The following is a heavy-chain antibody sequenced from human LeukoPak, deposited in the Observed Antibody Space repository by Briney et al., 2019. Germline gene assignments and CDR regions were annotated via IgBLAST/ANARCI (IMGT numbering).Heavy chain of an antibody. CDR1: GYTFTGYY. D-gene: IGHD3-3*01. CDR3: ARGPITIFGVVKYYYYYGMDV. V-gene: IGHV1-2*02. Sequence: ASVKVSFKASGYTFTGYYMHWVRQAPGQGLEWMGWINPNSGGTNYAQKFQGRVTMTRDTSISTAYMELSRLRSDDTAVYYCARGPITIFGVVKYYYYYGMDVWGQGTTVTVSS. J-gene: IGHJ6*02. CDR2: INPNSGGT.